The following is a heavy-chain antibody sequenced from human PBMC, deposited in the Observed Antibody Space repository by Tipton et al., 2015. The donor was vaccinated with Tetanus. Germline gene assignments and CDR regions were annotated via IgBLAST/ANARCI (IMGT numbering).Heavy chain of an antibody. Sequence: SLRLSCAASGFTFSSYTMNWVRQAPGKGLEWVSSINSRSNIIYYADSVKGRFTVSRDNAKNSLYLQVNSLRAEDTAVYYCASLTVGAANRGFDIWGQGTMVTVSS. D-gene: IGHD1-26*01. CDR2: INSRSNII. CDR3: ASLTVGAANRGFDI. J-gene: IGHJ3*02. V-gene: IGHV3-21*01. CDR1: GFTFSSYT.